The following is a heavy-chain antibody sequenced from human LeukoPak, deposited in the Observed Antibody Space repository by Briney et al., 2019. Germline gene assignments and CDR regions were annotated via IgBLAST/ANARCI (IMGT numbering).Heavy chain of an antibody. J-gene: IGHJ4*02. CDR3: ARRPYYYDSSGYYFIDY. V-gene: IGHV4-4*02. CDR1: GGSISSSNW. D-gene: IGHD3-22*01. CDR2: IYHTGST. Sequence: SGTLSLTCAVSGGSISSSNWWSWVRQPPGKGLEWIGEIYHTGSTNYNPSLKSRVTVSLDKSKNHFSLKLTSVTAADTAVYYCARRPYYYDSSGYYFIDYWGQGTLVTVSS.